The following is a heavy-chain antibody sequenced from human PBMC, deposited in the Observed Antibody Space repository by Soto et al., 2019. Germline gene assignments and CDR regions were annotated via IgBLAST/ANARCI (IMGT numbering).Heavy chain of an antibody. V-gene: IGHV4-59*01. CDR3: ARSGDDILTGPPYYFDY. D-gene: IGHD3-9*01. CDR1: GGSISSYY. J-gene: IGHJ4*02. Sequence: SETLSLTWTVSGGSISSYYGSWIRKPPGKGLEWIGYIYYSGSTNYNPSLKSRVTISVDTSKNQFSLKLSSVTAADTAVYYCARSGDDILTGPPYYFDYWGQGTLVTVSS. CDR2: IYYSGST.